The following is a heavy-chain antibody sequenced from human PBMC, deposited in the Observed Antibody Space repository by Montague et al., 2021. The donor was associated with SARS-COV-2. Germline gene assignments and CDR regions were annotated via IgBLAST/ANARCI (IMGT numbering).Heavy chain of an antibody. V-gene: IGHV3-23*01. CDR1: GFTFSSYA. Sequence: SLRLSCAASGFTFSSYAMSWVRQAPGKGLEWVSATSGSGGSTYYADSVKGRFTISRDNSKYTLYLQMNSLRAEDTAVYYCAKDLHYDILTGYWDYWGQGTLVTVSS. CDR3: AKDLHYDILTGYWDY. D-gene: IGHD3-9*01. J-gene: IGHJ4*02. CDR2: TSGSGGST.